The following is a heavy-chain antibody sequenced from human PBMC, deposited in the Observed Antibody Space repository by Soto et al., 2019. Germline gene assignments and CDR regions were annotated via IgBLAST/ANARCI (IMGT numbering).Heavy chain of an antibody. J-gene: IGHJ6*02. Sequence: PGGSLRLSCAASGFTFSSYGMHWVRQAPGKGLEWVAVISYDGSNNYYADSVKGRFTISRDNSKNTLYLQMNSLRAEDTAVYYCAKDLLGPGRAYGMDVWGQGTTVTVSS. CDR1: GFTFSSYG. CDR3: AKDLLGPGRAYGMDV. D-gene: IGHD7-27*01. CDR2: ISYDGSNN. V-gene: IGHV3-30*18.